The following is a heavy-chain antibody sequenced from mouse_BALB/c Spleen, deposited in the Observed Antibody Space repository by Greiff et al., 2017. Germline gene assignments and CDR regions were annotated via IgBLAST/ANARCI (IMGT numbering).Heavy chain of an antibody. J-gene: IGHJ4*01. CDR3: ARRLGYYYAMDY. CDR2: IRNKANGYTT. V-gene: IGHV7-3*02. Sequence: DVKLVESGGGLVQPGGSLRLSCATSGFTFTDYYMSWVRQPPGKALEWLGFIRNKANGYTTEYSASVKGRFTISRDNSQSILYLQMNTLRAEDSATYYCARRLGYYYAMDYWGQGTSVTVSS. D-gene: IGHD4-1*01. CDR1: GFTFTDYY.